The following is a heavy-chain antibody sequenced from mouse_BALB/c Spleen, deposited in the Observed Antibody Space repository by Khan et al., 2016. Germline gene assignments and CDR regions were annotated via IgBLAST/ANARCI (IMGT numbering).Heavy chain of an antibody. J-gene: IGHJ2*01. D-gene: IGHD3-3*01. CDR1: GYTFTNYW. Sequence: VQLQESGAELAKPGASVKMSCKASGYTFTNYWMHWIKQRPGQGLEWIGYINPTAGYTDYNQKFKDKATLTADKSSSTVYMQLSSLTSEDSAVYFCARIVGRDVVDYWGQGTTLTVSS. CDR2: INPTAGYT. CDR3: ARIVGRDVVDY. V-gene: IGHV1-7*01.